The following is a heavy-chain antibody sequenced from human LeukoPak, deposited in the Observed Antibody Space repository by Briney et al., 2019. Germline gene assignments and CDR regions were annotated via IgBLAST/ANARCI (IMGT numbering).Heavy chain of an antibody. CDR3: ARDYDFWSGYPDAFDI. CDR1: GFTFSSYS. Sequence: GGYVCLSCAASGFTFSSYSMNWVRQAPGKGREWVSYISSSSSTIYYADSVKGRFTISRDNAKNSLYLQMNSLRAEDTAVYYCARDYDFWSGYPDAFDIWGQGTMVTVSS. J-gene: IGHJ3*02. CDR2: ISSSSSTI. V-gene: IGHV3-48*04. D-gene: IGHD3-3*01.